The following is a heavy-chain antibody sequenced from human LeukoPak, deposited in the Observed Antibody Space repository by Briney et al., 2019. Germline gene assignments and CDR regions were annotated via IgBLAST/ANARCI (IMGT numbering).Heavy chain of an antibody. CDR2: IYACDSDI. D-gene: IGHD1-26*01. CDR3: ARQGEVFDY. V-gene: IGHV5-51*01. Sequence: EPLNISCQGPGYMLTNFWIGWVRQMPGTRLEWMGVIYACDSDIRYSPSFQRQVTISVDKSISNAYLQWSSLKASDTAMYYCARQGEVFDYWGQGTVVTVSS. CDR1: GYMLTNFW. J-gene: IGHJ4*02.